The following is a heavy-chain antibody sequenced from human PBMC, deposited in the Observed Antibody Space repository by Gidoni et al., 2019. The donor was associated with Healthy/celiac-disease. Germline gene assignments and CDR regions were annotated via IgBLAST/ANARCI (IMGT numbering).Heavy chain of an antibody. V-gene: IGHV1-2*02. CDR3: ARGEYYDSSGYYYPRYYFDY. Sequence: QVQLVQSGAELKKPGASVMVTSTASGYTFPAYDMHVVRQAPGQGLEWMGWINPNSGGTNYAQKFQGRVTMTRDTSISTAYMELSRLRSGDTAVYYCARGEYYDSSGYYYPRYYFDYWGQGTLVTVSS. D-gene: IGHD3-22*01. CDR1: GYTFPAYD. CDR2: INPNSGGT. J-gene: IGHJ4*02.